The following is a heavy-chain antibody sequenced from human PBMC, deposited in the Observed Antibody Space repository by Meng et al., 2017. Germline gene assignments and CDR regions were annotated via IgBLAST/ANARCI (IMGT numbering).Heavy chain of an antibody. J-gene: IGHJ4*02. Sequence: GESLKISCAASGFTFSSYGMHWVRQAPGKGLEWAAVIWYDGSNKYYADSVKGRFTISRDNSKNTLYLQMNSLRAEDTAVYYCARDPPAAGTCWGQGTLVTVSS. CDR2: IWYDGSNK. V-gene: IGHV3-33*01. D-gene: IGHD6-13*01. CDR1: GFTFSSYG. CDR3: ARDPPAAGTC.